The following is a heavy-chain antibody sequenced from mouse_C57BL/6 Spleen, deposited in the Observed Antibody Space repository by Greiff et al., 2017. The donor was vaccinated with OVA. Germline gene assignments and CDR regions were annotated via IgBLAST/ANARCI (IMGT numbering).Heavy chain of an antibody. D-gene: IGHD2-4*01. CDR2: IYPGSGST. CDR1: GYTFTSYW. CDR3: DRHDYVDDYCDY. J-gene: IGHJ2*01. Sequence: QVQLQQPGAELVKPGASVKMSCKASGYTFTSYWITWVKQRPGQGLEWIGDIYPGSGSTNYNEKFKSKATLTVDTSSSTAYMQLSSLTSEESEVYDCDRHDYVDDYCDYWGQGTTLTVSS. V-gene: IGHV1-55*01.